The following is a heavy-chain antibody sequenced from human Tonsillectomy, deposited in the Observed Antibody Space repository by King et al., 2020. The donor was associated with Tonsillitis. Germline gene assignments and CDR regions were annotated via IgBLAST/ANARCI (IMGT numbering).Heavy chain of an antibody. D-gene: IGHD6-19*01. Sequence: VQLVESGPEVKKPGASVKVSCKAPNFTFTTYGFSWVRQAPGQGLEWMGYINTYEGNTDYAQKFHGRVTMTRVTSTSTVYMELRSLKSDDTAVYYCARDLRPNRGYSSGWFGGYWGQGTLVTVSS. J-gene: IGHJ4*01. CDR1: NFTFTTYG. CDR2: INTYEGNT. CDR3: ARDLRPNRGYSSGWFGGY. V-gene: IGHV1-18*04.